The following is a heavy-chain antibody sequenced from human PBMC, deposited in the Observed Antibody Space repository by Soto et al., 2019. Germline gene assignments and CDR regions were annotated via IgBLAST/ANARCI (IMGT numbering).Heavy chain of an antibody. CDR2: IYYSGST. Sequence: SETLSLTCTVSGGSISSSSYYWGWIRQPPGKGLEWIGSIYYSGSTYYNPSLKSRVTISVDTSKNQFSLKLSSVTAADTAVYYCASSPQLRGWDFDYWGQGTLVTVSS. V-gene: IGHV4-39*01. D-gene: IGHD6-19*01. J-gene: IGHJ4*02. CDR1: GGSISSSSYY. CDR3: ASSPQLRGWDFDY.